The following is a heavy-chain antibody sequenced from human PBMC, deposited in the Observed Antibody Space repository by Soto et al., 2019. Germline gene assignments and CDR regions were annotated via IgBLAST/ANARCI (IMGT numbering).Heavy chain of an antibody. J-gene: IGHJ4*02. V-gene: IGHV4-31*03. CDR3: ARVIYDSSGYYRAHFDY. CDR2: IYYSGST. Sequence: QVQLQESGPGLVKPSQTLSLTCTVSGGSISSGGYYWSWIRQHPGKGLEWIGYIYYSGSTYYNPSLKSRVTISVDTSKNQFSLKLSSVTAADTAVYYCARVIYDSSGYYRAHFDYWGQGTLVTVSS. D-gene: IGHD3-22*01. CDR1: GGSISSGGYY.